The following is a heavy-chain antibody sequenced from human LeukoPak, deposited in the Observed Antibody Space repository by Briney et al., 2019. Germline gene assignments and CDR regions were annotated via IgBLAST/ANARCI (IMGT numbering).Heavy chain of an antibody. J-gene: IGHJ4*02. V-gene: IGHV4-59*01. Sequence: SETPFLTCTVSGGSISSYYWSWIRQPPGKGLEWIGYIYYSGSTNYNPSLKSRVTISADTSKNQFSLKLSSVTAADTAVYYCSRDYGYGVDYWGQGTLVTVSS. CDR3: SRDYGYGVDY. D-gene: IGHD5-18*01. CDR1: GGSISSYY. CDR2: IYYSGST.